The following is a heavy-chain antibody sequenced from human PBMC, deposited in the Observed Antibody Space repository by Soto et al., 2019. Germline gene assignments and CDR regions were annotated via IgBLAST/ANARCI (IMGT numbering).Heavy chain of an antibody. CDR3: GKDLGYKSPNYWYGIDV. D-gene: IGHD5-18*01. V-gene: IGHV3-23*01. Sequence: PGGSLRLSCAASGFAFSSFAMSWVRQAPGRGLEWVSGLSTSAVFTYYADSVKGRFTISRDNSENTLYLQMNSLRAEDTAIYYCGKDLGYKSPNYWYGIDVWGQGTTVTVSS. J-gene: IGHJ6*02. CDR1: GFAFSSFA. CDR2: LSTSAVFT.